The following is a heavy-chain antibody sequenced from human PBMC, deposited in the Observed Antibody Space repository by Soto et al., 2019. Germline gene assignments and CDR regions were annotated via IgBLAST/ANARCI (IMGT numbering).Heavy chain of an antibody. CDR2: IYSGGST. V-gene: IGHV3-53*04. J-gene: IGHJ4*02. Sequence: EVQLVESGGGLVQPGGSLRLSCAASGFTVSSNYMSWVRQAPGKGLERVSVIYSGGSTYYADSVKGRFTISRHNSKNTLYLQMNSLRAEDTAVYYCARGIAARPFDYWGQGTLVTVSS. CDR3: ARGIAARPFDY. D-gene: IGHD6-6*01. CDR1: GFTVSSNY.